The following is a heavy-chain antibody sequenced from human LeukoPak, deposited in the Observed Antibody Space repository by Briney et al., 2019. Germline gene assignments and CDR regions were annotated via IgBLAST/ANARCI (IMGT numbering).Heavy chain of an antibody. V-gene: IGHV3-21*01. CDR2: ISRSSSYI. D-gene: IGHD3-3*01. CDR1: GFTFSRYI. J-gene: IGHJ5*02. CDR3: ARVEESASFDP. Sequence: GGSLRLSCVASGFTFSRYIMNWVRQAPGKGVAGVSSISRSSSYIYYADSLKGRFTISRDSAKNSLYLQMNSLRAEDTAVYYCARVEESASFDPWGQGTLVTVSS.